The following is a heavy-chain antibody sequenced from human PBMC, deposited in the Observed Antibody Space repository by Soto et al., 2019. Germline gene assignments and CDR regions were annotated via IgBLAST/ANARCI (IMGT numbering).Heavy chain of an antibody. V-gene: IGHV4-34*01. CDR2: INHSGST. J-gene: IGHJ4*02. CDR3: ATSRYYDYIWGSYGPDY. D-gene: IGHD3-16*01. CDR1: GGSFSGYY. Sequence: SETLSLTCAVYGGSFSGYYWSWIRQPPGKGLEWIGEINHSGSTNYNPSLKSRVTISVDTSKNQFSLKLSSVTAADTAVYYCATSRYYDYIWGSYGPDYWGQGTLVTVSS.